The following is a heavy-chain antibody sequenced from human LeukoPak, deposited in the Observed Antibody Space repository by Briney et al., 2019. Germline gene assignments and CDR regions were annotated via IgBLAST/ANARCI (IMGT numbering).Heavy chain of an antibody. CDR1: GFTFGDYA. V-gene: IGHV3-49*04. Sequence: GGSLRLSCTASGFTFGDYAMSWVRQAPGKGLEWVGFIRSKAYGGTTECAASVKGRFTISRDDSKSIAYLQMNSLKTEDTAVYYCTREGSRPYWGQGTLVTVSS. CDR2: IRSKAYGGTT. D-gene: IGHD3-10*01. J-gene: IGHJ4*02. CDR3: TREGSRPY.